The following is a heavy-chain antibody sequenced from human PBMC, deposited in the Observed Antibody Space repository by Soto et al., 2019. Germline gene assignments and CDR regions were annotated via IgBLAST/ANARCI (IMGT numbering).Heavy chain of an antibody. V-gene: IGHV1-8*01. CDR1: GYACIGYD. CDR3: ARGLCLQQRLTVDAFDI. CDR2: MNPNSGNT. D-gene: IGHD6-25*01. Sequence: ASVKVSCRAAGYACIGYDINWVRQATGHGLEWMGWMNPNSGNTGYAQKFQGRVTMTRNTSISTAYMELSSLRSEDTAVYYCARGLCLQQRLTVDAFDIWGKGQRVTVS. J-gene: IGHJ3*02.